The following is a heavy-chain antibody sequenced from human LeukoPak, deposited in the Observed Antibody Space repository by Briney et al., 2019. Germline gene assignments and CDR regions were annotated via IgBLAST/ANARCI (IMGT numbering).Heavy chain of an antibody. CDR2: INTDGSNI. CDR1: GFVFSDYY. J-gene: IGHJ6*02. CDR3: ARDLSIADYYYYYGMDV. D-gene: IGHD6-6*01. V-gene: IGHV3-74*01. Sequence: GGSLRLSCVGSGFVFSDYYMHWVRQAPEKGLIWVSRINTDGSNIDYADSVKGRFTISRDNSKNTLYLQMNSLRAEDTAVYYCARDLSIADYYYYYGMDVWGQGTTVTVSS.